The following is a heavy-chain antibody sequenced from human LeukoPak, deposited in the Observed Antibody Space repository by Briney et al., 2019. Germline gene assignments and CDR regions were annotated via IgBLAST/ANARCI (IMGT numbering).Heavy chain of an antibody. Sequence: RASVKVSCKTSGYTFTSYGISWLRQAPGQGLEWMGRIIPILGIANYAQKFQGRVTITADKSTSTAYMELSSLRSEDTAVYYCARVDSSSWYYYYGMDVWGQGTTVTVSS. V-gene: IGHV1-69*04. D-gene: IGHD6-13*01. CDR1: GYTFTSYG. CDR3: ARVDSSSWYYYYGMDV. J-gene: IGHJ6*02. CDR2: IIPILGIA.